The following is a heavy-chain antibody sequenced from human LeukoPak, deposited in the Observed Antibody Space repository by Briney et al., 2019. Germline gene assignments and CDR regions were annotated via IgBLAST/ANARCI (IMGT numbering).Heavy chain of an antibody. CDR1: GGTFSSYA. V-gene: IGHV1-18*01. J-gene: IGHJ4*02. Sequence: ASVKVSCKASGGTFSSYAISWVRQAPGQGLEWMGWISAYNGNTNYAQKLQGRVTMTTDTSTSTAYMELRSLRSDDTAVYYCARRRRYSSGWNLDYWGQGTLVTVSS. D-gene: IGHD6-19*01. CDR2: ISAYNGNT. CDR3: ARRRRYSSGWNLDY.